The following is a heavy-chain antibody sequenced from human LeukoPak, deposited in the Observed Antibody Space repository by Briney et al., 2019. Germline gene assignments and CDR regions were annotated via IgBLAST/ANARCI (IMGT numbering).Heavy chain of an antibody. D-gene: IGHD3-10*01. CDR3: AMGITMVRGEYFDY. J-gene: IGHJ4*02. CDR1: GGSISSYY. V-gene: IGHV4-4*07. CDR2: IYTSGST. Sequence: SETLSLTCTVSGGSISSYYWSWIRQPAGKGLEWIGRIYTSGSTNYNPSLKSRVTMSVDTSKNQFSLKPTSVTAADTAVYYCAMGITMVRGEYFDYWGQGTMVTVSS.